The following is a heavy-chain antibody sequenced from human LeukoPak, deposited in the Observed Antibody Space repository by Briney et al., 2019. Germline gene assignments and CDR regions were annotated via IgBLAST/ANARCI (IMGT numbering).Heavy chain of an antibody. V-gene: IGHV3-23*01. Sequence: GGSLRLSCAASGFTFSSYAMSWVRQAPGKGLEWVSAISGSGGSTYYADSVKGRFTISRDNSKNTLYLQMNSLRAEDTAVYYCAKQKRGVVVVAATDYWGQGTLVTVSS. CDR1: GFTFSSYA. CDR2: ISGSGGST. D-gene: IGHD2-15*01. CDR3: AKQKRGVVVVAATDY. J-gene: IGHJ4*02.